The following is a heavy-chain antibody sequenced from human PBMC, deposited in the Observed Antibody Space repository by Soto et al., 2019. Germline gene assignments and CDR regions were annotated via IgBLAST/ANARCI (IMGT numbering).Heavy chain of an antibody. J-gene: IGHJ4*03. CDR3: ARDPTPAATRPFDY. Sequence: QVQLVQSGAEVKKPGASVKVSCKASGYTFANYEISWVRQAPGQGLEWMGWISAYNGNTNYAQKFQGRVTMTTDTSTSTAYMELRSLRSDDTAVYYCARDPTPAATRPFDYWGQGTLVTVSS. CDR1: GYTFANYE. D-gene: IGHD2-2*01. CDR2: ISAYNGNT. V-gene: IGHV1-18*04.